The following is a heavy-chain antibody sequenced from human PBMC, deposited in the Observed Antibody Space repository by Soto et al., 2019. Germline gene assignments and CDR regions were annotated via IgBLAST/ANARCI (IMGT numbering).Heavy chain of an antibody. CDR2: IKQDGSEK. CDR1: GFTLSTYW. CDR3: ATKGCVRDAFDI. J-gene: IGHJ3*02. V-gene: IGHV3-7*01. D-gene: IGHD6-19*01. Sequence: EVKLVESGGGSVQPGGSLRLSCAASGFTLSTYWMSWVRQAPGKGLEWVANIKQDGSEKNYVDSVKGRFTISRDNAENSLYLQMNSLRVEDTAVYHCATKGCVRDAFDIWGQGTMVTVSS.